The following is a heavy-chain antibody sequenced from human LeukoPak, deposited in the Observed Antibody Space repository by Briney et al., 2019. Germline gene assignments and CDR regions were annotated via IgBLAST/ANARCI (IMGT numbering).Heavy chain of an antibody. CDR1: GFTFSSYM. D-gene: IGHD5-18*01. J-gene: IGHJ5*02. Sequence: GESLRLSCAASGFTFSSYMMTWVRQAPGKGLEWVANIKPDGGEKFYVDSVRGRFTISRDNAKNSLYLQMNSLRVEDTAVYYCARCEFTYGKSNWFDPWGQGTLVTVSS. V-gene: IGHV3-7*01. CDR2: IKPDGGEK. CDR3: ARCEFTYGKSNWFDP.